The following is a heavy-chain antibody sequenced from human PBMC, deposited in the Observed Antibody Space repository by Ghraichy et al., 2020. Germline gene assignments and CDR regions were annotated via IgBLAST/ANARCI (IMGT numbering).Heavy chain of an antibody. CDR3: ARAGANWGDFDY. J-gene: IGHJ4*02. CDR1: GFTVSSNY. Sequence: GGSLRLSCAASGFTVSSNYMSWVRQAPGKGLEWVSVIYSGGSTYYADSVKGRFTISRDNSKNTLYLQMNSLRPEDTAVYYCARAGANWGDFDYWGQGTLVTVSS. D-gene: IGHD7-27*01. CDR2: IYSGGST. V-gene: IGHV3-66*02.